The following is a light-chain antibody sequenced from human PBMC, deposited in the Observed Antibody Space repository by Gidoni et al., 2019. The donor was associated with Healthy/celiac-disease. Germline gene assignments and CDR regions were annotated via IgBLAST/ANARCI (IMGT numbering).Light chain of an antibody. CDR3: QQYYSTPPT. Sequence: DIVMTQSPDSLAVSLGERATINCKSSQSVLYSSNHKNYLAWYQQKPGQPPKLLIYWASTRESGVPDRFSGSGYGTDFTLTISSLQAEDVAVYYCQQYYSTPPTFGQGTKLEIK. CDR1: QSVLYSSNHKNY. V-gene: IGKV4-1*01. CDR2: WAS. J-gene: IGKJ2*01.